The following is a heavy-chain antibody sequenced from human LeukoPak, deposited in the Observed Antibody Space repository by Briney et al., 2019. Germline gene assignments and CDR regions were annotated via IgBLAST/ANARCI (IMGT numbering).Heavy chain of an antibody. D-gene: IGHD5-24*01. CDR1: GGTFSSYA. CDR3: ARDNSVRDEAWWFNP. J-gene: IGHJ5*02. Sequence: SVKVPCKASGGTFSSYAISWVRQAPGQGLEWMGGIIPIFGTANYAQKFQGRVTITADKSTSTAYMELSSLRSEDTAVYYCARDNSVRDEAWWFNPWGQGTLVTVSS. CDR2: IIPIFGTA. V-gene: IGHV1-69*06.